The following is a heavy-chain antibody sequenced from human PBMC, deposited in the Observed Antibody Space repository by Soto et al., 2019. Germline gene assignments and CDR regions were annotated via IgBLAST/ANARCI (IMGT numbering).Heavy chain of an antibody. D-gene: IGHD2-15*01. CDR3: ARGPLPPVGGTKYYYGMDV. CDR1: GFTFSNYW. Sequence: GSLRLSCAASGFTFSNYWMHWVRQGTGKGLVWVSRVNSDGSSASYVDSVKGRFTISRDNAKNTLYLQMDSLRAEDTAVYYCARGPLPPVGGTKYYYGMDVWGQRTTVTVSS. J-gene: IGHJ6*02. CDR2: VNSDGSSA. V-gene: IGHV3-74*01.